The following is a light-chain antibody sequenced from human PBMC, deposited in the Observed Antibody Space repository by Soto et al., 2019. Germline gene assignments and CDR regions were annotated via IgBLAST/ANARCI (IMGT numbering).Light chain of an antibody. Sequence: QSVLAQPPSASGSPGQSVTISCTGSGSDIGAYNFVSWYQQHPGKAPKLMIFGVTERPSGVPDRFSGSKSGNTASLTVSGLQADDEAVYYCSSYASSGAVVFGGGTKVTVL. J-gene: IGLJ2*01. V-gene: IGLV2-8*01. CDR2: GVT. CDR3: SSYASSGAVV. CDR1: GSDIGAYNF.